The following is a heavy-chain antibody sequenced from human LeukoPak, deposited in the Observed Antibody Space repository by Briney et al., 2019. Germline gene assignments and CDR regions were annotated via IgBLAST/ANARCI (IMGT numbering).Heavy chain of an antibody. CDR3: AKVGIAAPYGMDV. Sequence: PGGSLRLSCAASGFTFSSYAMSWVRQAPGKGLEWVSSIGSSGDTTYYAGSVKGRFTISRDNSKNTLYLQMNSLRAEDTAVYYCAKVGIAAPYGMDVWGQGTTVTVSS. CDR2: IGSSGDTT. V-gene: IGHV3-23*01. CDR1: GFTFSSYA. J-gene: IGHJ6*02. D-gene: IGHD6-13*01.